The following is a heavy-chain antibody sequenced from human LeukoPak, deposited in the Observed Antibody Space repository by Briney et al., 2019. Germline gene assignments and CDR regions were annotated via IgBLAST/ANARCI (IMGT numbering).Heavy chain of an antibody. J-gene: IGHJ2*01. CDR1: GFTFSSYG. CDR3: AKDFYYDSSGYYWYFDL. V-gene: IGHV3-30*18. Sequence: GRSLRLSCAASGFTFSSYGMHWVRQAPGKGLEWVAVISYDGSNKYYADSVKGRFTISRDNSKNTLYLQMNSLRAEDTAVYYCAKDFYYDSSGYYWYFDLWGRGTLVTVSS. D-gene: IGHD3-22*01. CDR2: ISYDGSNK.